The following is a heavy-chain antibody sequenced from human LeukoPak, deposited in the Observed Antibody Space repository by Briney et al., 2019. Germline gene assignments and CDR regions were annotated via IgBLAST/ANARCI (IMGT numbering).Heavy chain of an antibody. V-gene: IGHV3-23*01. CDR3: AKDIGGGLDGRWLPFDL. D-gene: IGHD5-24*01. CDR1: GFTVSSNY. J-gene: IGHJ2*01. Sequence: SGGSLRLSCAASGFTVSSNYMSWVRQAPGKGLEWVSAISGSGGSTYYADSVKGRFTISRDNSKNTLYLQMNSLRAEDTAVYYCAKDIGGGLDGRWLPFDLWGRGTLVTVSS. CDR2: ISGSGGST.